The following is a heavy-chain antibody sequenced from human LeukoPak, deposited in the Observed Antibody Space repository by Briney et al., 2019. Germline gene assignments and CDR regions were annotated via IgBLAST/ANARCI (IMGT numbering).Heavy chain of an antibody. V-gene: IGHV3-23*01. D-gene: IGHD6-13*01. CDR3: AKGRDLYSSSWGFDY. J-gene: IGHJ4*02. Sequence: GGSLRLSCAAPGFTFSSYAMSWVRQAPGKGLEWVSAISGSGGCTYYADSVKGRFTISRDNSKNTLYLQMNSLRAEDTAVYYCAKGRDLYSSSWGFDYWGQGTLVTVSS. CDR1: GFTFSSYA. CDR2: ISGSGGCT.